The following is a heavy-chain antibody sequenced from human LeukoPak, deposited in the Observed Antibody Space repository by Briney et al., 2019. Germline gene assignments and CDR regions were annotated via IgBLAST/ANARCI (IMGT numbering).Heavy chain of an antibody. CDR1: GFTFTSYA. CDR2: ISGSGANT. V-gene: IGHV3-23*01. CDR3: ARDDVSGYKFYYYYYGMDV. Sequence: GGSLRLSCAASGFTFTSYAMSWVRQAPGKGLEWVSTISGSGANTYYADSVKGRFTISRDNSNNTLFLQMNSLRAEDTAVYYCARDDVSGYKFYYYYYGMDVWGQGTTVTVSS. J-gene: IGHJ6*02. D-gene: IGHD3-3*01.